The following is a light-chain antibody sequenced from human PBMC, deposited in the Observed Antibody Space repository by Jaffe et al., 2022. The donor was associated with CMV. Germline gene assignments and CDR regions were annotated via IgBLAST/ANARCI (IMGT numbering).Light chain of an antibody. CDR3: QQYGSTPWT. J-gene: IGKJ1*01. V-gene: IGKV3-20*01. CDR2: GAS. CDR1: QSVSSNY. Sequence: EIVLTQSPGTLSLSPGQRATLSCRASQSVSSNYLAWYQQKPDQAPRLLIYGASSRATGIPDRFSGSGSGTDFTLTISGLEPEDFAVYYCQQYGSTPWTFGQGTKVEIK.